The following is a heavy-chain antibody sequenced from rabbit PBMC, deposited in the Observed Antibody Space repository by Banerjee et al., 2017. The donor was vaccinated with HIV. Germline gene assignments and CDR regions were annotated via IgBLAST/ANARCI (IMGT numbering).Heavy chain of an antibody. Sequence: QSLEESGGDLVKPGASLTLTCTASGFSFSSNAMCWVRQAPGKGPEWIACIYTGSSGSTYYASWAKGRFTISKTSSTTVTLQMTSLTAADTATYFCARDSAAGDAGYGYGFNLWGPGTLVTVS. CDR1: GFSFSSNA. D-gene: IGHD6-1*01. V-gene: IGHV1S40*01. CDR2: IYTGSSGST. J-gene: IGHJ4*01. CDR3: ARDSAAGDAGYGYGFNL.